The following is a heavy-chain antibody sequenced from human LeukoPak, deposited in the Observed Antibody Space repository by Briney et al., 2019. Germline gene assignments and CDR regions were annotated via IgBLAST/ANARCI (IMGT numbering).Heavy chain of an antibody. J-gene: IGHJ4*02. CDR3: PGGGYSNSGAKFNH. Sequence: SETLSLTSIVSGGSISSYYWSWIRQPPGKGLEWIGYIYTRGSSNYNPSLKSRVTISVDTSKNQFSMNLSSVTDASTAVYYCPGGGYSNSGAKFNHWGQGNLVTVSS. CDR2: IYTRGSS. CDR1: GGSISSYY. D-gene: IGHD6-6*01. V-gene: IGHV4-4*09.